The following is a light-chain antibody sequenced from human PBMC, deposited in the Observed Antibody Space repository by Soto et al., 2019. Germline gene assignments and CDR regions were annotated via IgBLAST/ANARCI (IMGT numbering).Light chain of an antibody. J-gene: IGKJ5*01. V-gene: IGKV3-20*01. Sequence: EIVLTQSPGTLSLSPGERATLSCRASQSVSSSYLAWYQQKPGQAPRHLIYGASSRATGIPDRFSCSGSGTDFTLTISRLETEDFAVYYCQQYGSSSGTFGQGTRLEIE. CDR1: QSVSSSY. CDR3: QQYGSSSGT. CDR2: GAS.